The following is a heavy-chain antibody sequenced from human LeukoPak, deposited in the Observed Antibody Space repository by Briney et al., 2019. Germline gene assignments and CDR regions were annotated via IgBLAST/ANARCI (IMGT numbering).Heavy chain of an antibody. CDR2: IYIGDNP. V-gene: IGHV3-53*04. Sequence: AGGSLRLSCAASGLTVSSSYMSWVRQAPGKGLEWVSIIYIGDNPHYADSVKGRFTISRHNSKNTLYLQMNNLRAEDTAVYYCARVRPWVLDYWGQGTLVTVSS. D-gene: IGHD3-10*01. CDR1: GLTVSSSY. CDR3: ARVRPWVLDY. J-gene: IGHJ4*02.